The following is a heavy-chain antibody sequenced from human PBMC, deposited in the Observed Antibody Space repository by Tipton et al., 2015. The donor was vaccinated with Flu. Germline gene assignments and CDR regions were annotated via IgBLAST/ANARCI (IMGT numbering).Heavy chain of an antibody. D-gene: IGHD2-21*01. Sequence: TLSLTCTVSGGSVNGYFWSWIRQPPGKGLEWIGGLSYSGSTYYNPSLRSRVVISVDTSKNHFSLKLTSVTAADTAVYYCARIACSAPCAYYSYYLDVWGKGATVAVSS. CDR3: ARIACSAPCAYYSYYLDV. V-gene: IGHV4-59*02. J-gene: IGHJ6*03. CDR2: LSYSGST. CDR1: GGSVNGYF.